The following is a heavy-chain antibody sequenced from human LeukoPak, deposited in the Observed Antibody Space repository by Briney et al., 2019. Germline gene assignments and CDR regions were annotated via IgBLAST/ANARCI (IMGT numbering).Heavy chain of an antibody. V-gene: IGHV3-30*04. Sequence: PGGSLRLSCAASGFTFSSYAMHWVRQAPGKGLEWVAVISYDGSNKYYADSVKGRFTISRDNSKNTPYLQMNSLRAEDTAVYYCARVSYYSSSWYRPPDYYYMDVWGKGTTVTVSS. D-gene: IGHD6-13*01. CDR2: ISYDGSNK. J-gene: IGHJ6*03. CDR1: GFTFSSYA. CDR3: ARVSYYSSSWYRPPDYYYMDV.